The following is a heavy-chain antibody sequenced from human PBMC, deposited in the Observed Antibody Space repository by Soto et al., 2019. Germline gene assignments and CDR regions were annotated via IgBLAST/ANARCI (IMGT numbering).Heavy chain of an antibody. D-gene: IGHD3-22*01. CDR3: ARNGDSSDYRGWFDP. CDR1: GFTVSSNY. J-gene: IGHJ5*02. V-gene: IGHV3-66*01. CDR2: IYSGGTT. Sequence: EVQLVESGGGLVQPGGSLRLSCAASGFTVSSNYMSWVRQAPGKGLEWVSVIYSGGTTYYADSVKGRSPTSRANPTNTLYLQMTSLRAEDTAVYYCARNGDSSDYRGWFDPWGQGTLVTVSS.